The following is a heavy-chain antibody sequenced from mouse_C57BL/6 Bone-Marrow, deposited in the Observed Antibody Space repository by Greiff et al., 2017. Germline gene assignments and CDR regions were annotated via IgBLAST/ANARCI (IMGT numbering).Heavy chain of an antibody. CDR2: ISYDGSD. V-gene: IGHV3-6*01. J-gene: IGHJ1*03. CDR1: GYSITRGYY. CDR3: ARGGYSNYEWYFDV. Sequence: ESGPGLVKPSQSLSLTCSVTGYSITRGYYWNWLRQFPGNKLEWMGYISYDGSDNYNPSLKNRISITRDTSKNQFFLKLNSVTTEDTATYYCARGGYSNYEWYFDVWGTGTTVTVSS. D-gene: IGHD2-5*01.